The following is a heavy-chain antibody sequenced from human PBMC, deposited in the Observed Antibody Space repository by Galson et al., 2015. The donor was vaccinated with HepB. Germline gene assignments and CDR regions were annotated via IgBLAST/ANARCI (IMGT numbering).Heavy chain of an antibody. J-gene: IGHJ4*02. CDR1: GYRFTTYG. D-gene: IGHD3-22*01. Sequence: SVKVSCKASGYRFTTYGINWVRQAPGQGLEWMGWITTYSGNTNYAQKFQGRVTMTTDTSTSTVYMEPRSLRSDDTAVYYCTRYYDNSGYHYVDFDSWGQGTLITVSS. CDR2: ITTYSGNT. CDR3: TRYYDNSGYHYVDFDS. V-gene: IGHV1-18*04.